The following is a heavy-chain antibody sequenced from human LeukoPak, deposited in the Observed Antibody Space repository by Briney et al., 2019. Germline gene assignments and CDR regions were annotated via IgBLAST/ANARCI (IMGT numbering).Heavy chain of an antibody. J-gene: IGHJ4*02. D-gene: IGHD6-19*01. CDR1: GVTSSKFT. V-gene: IGHV3-74*01. CDR2: INTDGTVT. Sequence: GGSLRLSCAASGVTSSKFTMVLGRQAPGKGLESVSRINTDGTVTTYADSVKGRFTVSRDNADNTMFLQMKSVRDEDTAVYYCASSQWLPPPLDSWGQGTPVTVSS. CDR3: ASSQWLPPPLDS.